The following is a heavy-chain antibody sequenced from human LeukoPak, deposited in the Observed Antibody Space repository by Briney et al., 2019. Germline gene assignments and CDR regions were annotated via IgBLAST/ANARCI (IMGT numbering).Heavy chain of an antibody. CDR1: GYTFTSYG. CDR2: ISAYNGNT. D-gene: IGHD3-22*01. V-gene: IGHV1-18*01. J-gene: IGHJ4*02. Sequence: ASVKVSCTASGYTFTSYGISWVRQAPGQGLEWMGWISAYNGNTNYAQKLQGRVTMTTDTSTSTAYMELRSLRSDDTAVYYCARDLSSDYYDSSGYQPQDYWGQGTLVTVSS. CDR3: ARDLSSDYYDSSGYQPQDY.